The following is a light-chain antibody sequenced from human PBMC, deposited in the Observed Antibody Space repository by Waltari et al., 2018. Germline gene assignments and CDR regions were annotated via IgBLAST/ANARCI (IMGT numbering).Light chain of an antibody. V-gene: IGKV3-15*01. J-gene: IGKJ2*01. CDR1: QSVSSN. CDR3: QQYNNWPPRT. CDR2: GAS. Sequence: EIVMTQSPATLSVSPGERATLSCRASQSVSSNLAWYQQKPGQAPRLLNYGASTRATGIPARFSGSGSGTEFTLTISSLQSEDFAVYYCQQYNNWPPRTFGQGTKLEIK.